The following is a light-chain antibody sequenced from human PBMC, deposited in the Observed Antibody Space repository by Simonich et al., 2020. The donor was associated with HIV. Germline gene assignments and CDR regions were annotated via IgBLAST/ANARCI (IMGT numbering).Light chain of an antibody. V-gene: IGKV3D-20*02. CDR3: QQRSNYPIT. J-gene: IGKJ5*01. Sequence: EIVLTQSPGTLSLSPGIRATLSCRASQSVSSSYLAWYQQKPGQAPRLLIYGASSATGIPARFSGSGSGTDFTLTISSLEPEDFAVYYCQQRSNYPITFGQGTRLEIK. CDR1: QSVSSSY. CDR2: GAS.